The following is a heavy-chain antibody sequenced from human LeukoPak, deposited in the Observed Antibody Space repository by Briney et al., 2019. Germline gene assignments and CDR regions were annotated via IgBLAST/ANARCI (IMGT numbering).Heavy chain of an antibody. CDR3: AKVAGDRMDY. Sequence: ASVKVSCKASGYAFATYGFCWVRQAPGHGLEWMGWISSNTGKTDYAQKFQGRVTLTTDTSTSTAYMELRSLRPDDTALYYCAKVAGDRMDYWGQGTLLTVSS. CDR2: ISSNTGKT. D-gene: IGHD6-13*01. V-gene: IGHV1-18*01. CDR1: GYAFATYG. J-gene: IGHJ4*02.